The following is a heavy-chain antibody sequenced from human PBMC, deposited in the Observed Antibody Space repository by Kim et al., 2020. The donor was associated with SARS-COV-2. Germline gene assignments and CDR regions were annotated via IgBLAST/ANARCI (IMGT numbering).Heavy chain of an antibody. J-gene: IGHJ4*02. CDR3: ARDYYDSIPGYFDY. D-gene: IGHD3-22*01. V-gene: IGHV3-48*03. Sequence: ADSEKGRFTISRDNAKNSLYLQMTSLRAEDTAVYYCARDYYDSIPGYFDYWGQGTLVTVSS.